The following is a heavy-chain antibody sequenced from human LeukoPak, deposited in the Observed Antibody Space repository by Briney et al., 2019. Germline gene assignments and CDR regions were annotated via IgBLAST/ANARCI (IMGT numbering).Heavy chain of an antibody. V-gene: IGHV1-18*01. CDR3: ARRGAAAPPLADS. D-gene: IGHD2-15*01. J-gene: IGHJ4*02. CDR1: GYTLDIYG. Sequence: ASVKVSCKASGYTLDIYGINWVRQAPGQGLEWMGWISGNNVKTNYAQRFQGRVTMTTDTSTSTSYMELRSLRSDDTAVYYCARRGAAAPPLADSWGQGTLVTVSP. CDR2: ISGNNVKT.